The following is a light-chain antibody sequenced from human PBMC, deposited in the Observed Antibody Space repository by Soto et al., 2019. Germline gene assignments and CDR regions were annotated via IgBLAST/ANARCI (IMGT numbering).Light chain of an antibody. J-gene: IGKJ5*01. CDR1: QSVTNY. Sequence: EIVLTQSPATLSLSPGERATLSCRAGQSVTNYLAWYQQKPGQPPRLLLYGASTRAAGIPARFSGSGSGTDFTLTTSSLQAEDSAVYYCQQHNIWPTVTFGQGTKLDIK. V-gene: IGKV3-11*01. CDR2: GAS. CDR3: QQHNIWPTVT.